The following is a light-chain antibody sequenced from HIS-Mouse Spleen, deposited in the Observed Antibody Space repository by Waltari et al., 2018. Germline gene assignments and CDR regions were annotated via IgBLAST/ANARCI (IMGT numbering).Light chain of an antibody. CDR1: SRDVGGYNY. CDR3: SSYTSSSTLWV. V-gene: IGLV2-14*01. CDR2: EVS. J-gene: IGLJ3*02. Sequence: QSALTQPASVSGSPGQSITISFTGTSRDVGGYNYVSWYQQHPGKAPKLMIYEVSNRPSGVSNRFSGSKSGNTASLTISGLQAEDEADYYCSSYTSSSTLWVFGGGTKLTVL.